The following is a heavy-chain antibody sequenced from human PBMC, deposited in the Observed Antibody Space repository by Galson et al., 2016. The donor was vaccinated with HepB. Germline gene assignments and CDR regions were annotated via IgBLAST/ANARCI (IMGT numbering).Heavy chain of an antibody. CDR3: VTDNPFRTARRGEGPYGMDV. CDR2: FDPEDGEA. CDR1: GYTLTELS. J-gene: IGHJ6*04. D-gene: IGHD6-6*01. V-gene: IGHV1-24*01. Sequence: SVKVSCKVSGYTLTELSMHWVRQAPGKGLEWMGGFDPEDGEAKYAQKFQDRVTLTEDTSTDTGYMELRSVRSDDTAVYYCVTDNPFRTARRGEGPYGMDVWGEGTTVIVSS.